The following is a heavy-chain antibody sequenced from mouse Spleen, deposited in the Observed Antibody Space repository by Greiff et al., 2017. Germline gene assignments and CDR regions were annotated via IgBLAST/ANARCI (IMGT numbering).Heavy chain of an antibody. J-gene: IGHJ4*01. CDR2: IWRGGST. CDR3: AKNYYGYDAMDY. CDR1: GFSLTSYG. Sequence: VQLVESGPGLVQPSQSLSITCTVSGFSLTSYGVHWVRQSPGKGLEWLGVIWRGGSTDYNAAFMSRLSITKDNSKSQVFFKMNSLQADDTAIYYCAKNYYGYDAMDYWGQGTSVTVSS. V-gene: IGHV2-5*01. D-gene: IGHD1-2*01.